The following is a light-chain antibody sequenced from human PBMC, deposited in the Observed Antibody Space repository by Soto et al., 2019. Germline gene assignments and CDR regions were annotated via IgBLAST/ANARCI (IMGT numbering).Light chain of an antibody. CDR1: QSVSSN. Sequence: EIVMTQSPATLSASPGERATLSCRASQSVSSNLAWYQQKPGQAPRLLIYGASTSATGIPARFSGSGSGTDFTLTISSLQSEDFAGYYCQQYNSWLWTFGPGTKVDI. J-gene: IGKJ3*01. CDR3: QQYNSWLWT. CDR2: GAS. V-gene: IGKV3-15*01.